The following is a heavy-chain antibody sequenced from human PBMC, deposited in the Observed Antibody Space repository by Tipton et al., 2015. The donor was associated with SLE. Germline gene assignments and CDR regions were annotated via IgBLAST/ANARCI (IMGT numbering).Heavy chain of an antibody. Sequence: QLVQSGAEVKKPGASVKVSCKASGYSFTNYGISWVRQTPGQGLEWMGWISAYNGNTNYAQKLQGRVTMTTDTSTSTAYMELRSLRSDDTSVYYCARVLGDSSGYLPSSLLEDYWGQGTLVTVSS. CDR2: ISAYNGNT. V-gene: IGHV1-18*01. CDR3: ARVLGDSSGYLPSSLLEDY. J-gene: IGHJ4*02. D-gene: IGHD3-22*01. CDR1: GYSFTNYG.